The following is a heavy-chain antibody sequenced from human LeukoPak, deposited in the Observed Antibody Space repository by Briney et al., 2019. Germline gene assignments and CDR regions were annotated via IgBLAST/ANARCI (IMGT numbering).Heavy chain of an antibody. J-gene: IGHJ6*03. V-gene: IGHV3-21*01. CDR1: GFTFSSYS. D-gene: IGHD3-9*01. Sequence: GGSLRLSCAASGFTFSSYSMNWVRQAPGKGLEWVSSISGSSSYIYYADSVKGRFTISRDNAKNSLYLQMSSLRAEDTAVYYCARRGGDILTGYYMDVWGKGTTVTVSS. CDR3: ARRGGDILTGYYMDV. CDR2: ISGSSSYI.